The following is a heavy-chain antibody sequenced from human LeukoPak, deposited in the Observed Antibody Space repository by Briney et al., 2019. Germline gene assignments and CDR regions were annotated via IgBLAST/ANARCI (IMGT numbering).Heavy chain of an antibody. CDR2: IYTGGST. D-gene: IGHD4-17*01. J-gene: IGHJ5*02. CDR1: GGSISSGSYY. Sequence: SETLSLTCTVSGGSISSGSYYWSWIRQPAGKGLEWIGRIYTGGSTNYNPSLKSRVTISVDTSKNQFSLKLSSVTAADTAVYYCARDGYMTTVTTSELNWFDPWGQGTLVTVSS. CDR3: ARDGYMTTVTTSELNWFDP. V-gene: IGHV4-61*02.